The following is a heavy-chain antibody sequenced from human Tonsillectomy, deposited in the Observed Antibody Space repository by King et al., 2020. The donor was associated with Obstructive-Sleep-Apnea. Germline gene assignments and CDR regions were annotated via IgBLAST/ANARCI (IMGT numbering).Heavy chain of an antibody. Sequence: VQLVESGGGLVKPGGSLRLSCAASGFNLGDYYMNWIRQAPGKGLHWISYISRSGNSVYYAYDVKGRFTISRDNINNSVYLQLNNLRAEDTAVYYCARDSGNSWAYYYGMDVWGQGTSVTVSS. J-gene: IGHJ6*02. CDR1: GFNLGDYY. CDR3: ARDSGNSWAYYYGMDV. CDR2: ISRSGNSV. V-gene: IGHV3-11*01. D-gene: IGHD6-13*01.